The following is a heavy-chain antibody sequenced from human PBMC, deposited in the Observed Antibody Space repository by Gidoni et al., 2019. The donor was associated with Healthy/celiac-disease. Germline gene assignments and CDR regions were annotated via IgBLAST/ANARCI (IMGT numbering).Heavy chain of an antibody. J-gene: IGHJ5*02. D-gene: IGHD3-3*01. Sequence: QVQLQQWGAGLLKPSETLSLTCAVYGGSFSGYDWSWIRQPPGKGLEWIGDIKHSGSTNYNPSLKRRVTISVDTSKNQFSLKLSSVTAADTAVYYCARGLNIGRYYDFWSGPGGGVWFDPWGQGTLVTVSS. V-gene: IGHV4-34*01. CDR2: IKHSGST. CDR1: GGSFSGYD. CDR3: ARGLNIGRYYDFWSGPGGGVWFDP.